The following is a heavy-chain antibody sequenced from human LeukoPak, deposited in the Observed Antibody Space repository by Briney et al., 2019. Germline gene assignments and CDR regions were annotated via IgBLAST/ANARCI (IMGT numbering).Heavy chain of an antibody. CDR3: ARVLDITGTIFDAFDI. CDR2: ISYDGSNK. Sequence: GGSLRLSCAASGFTFSSYAIHWVRQAPGKGLEWVAVISYDGSNKYYADSVRGRFTISRDNSKNTPYLQMNSLRAEDTAVYYCARVLDITGTIFDAFDIWGQGTMVTVSS. D-gene: IGHD1-20*01. CDR1: GFTFSSYA. V-gene: IGHV3-30-3*01. J-gene: IGHJ3*02.